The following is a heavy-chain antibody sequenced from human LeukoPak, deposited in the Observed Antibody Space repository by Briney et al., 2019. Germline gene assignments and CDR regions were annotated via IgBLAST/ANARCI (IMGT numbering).Heavy chain of an antibody. CDR1: GGSISSSSYY. V-gene: IGHV4-39*07. D-gene: IGHD3-10*01. CDR2: IYYSGST. J-gene: IGHJ3*02. CDR3: ARDREGLLWFGELLSAFDI. Sequence: SETLSLTCTVSGGSISSSSYYWGWIRQPPGKGLEWIGSIYYSGSTYYNPSLKSRVTISVDKSKNQFSLKLSSVTAADTAVYYCARDREGLLWFGELLSAFDIWGQGTMVTVSS.